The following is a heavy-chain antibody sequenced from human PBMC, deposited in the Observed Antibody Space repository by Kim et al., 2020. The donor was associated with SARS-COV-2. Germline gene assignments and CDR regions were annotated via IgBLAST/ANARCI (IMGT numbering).Heavy chain of an antibody. V-gene: IGHV5-51*01. CDR2: IYPGDSDT. J-gene: IGHJ3*02. CDR1: GYSFTSYW. D-gene: IGHD2-21*02. CDR3: ARGGVDGAYCGGDCYSLAFDI. Sequence: GESLKISCKGSGYSFTSYWIGWVRQMPGKGLEWMGIIYPGDSDTRYSPSFQGQVTISADKSISTAYLQWSSLKASDTAMYYCARGGVDGAYCGGDCYSLAFDIWGQGTMVTVSS.